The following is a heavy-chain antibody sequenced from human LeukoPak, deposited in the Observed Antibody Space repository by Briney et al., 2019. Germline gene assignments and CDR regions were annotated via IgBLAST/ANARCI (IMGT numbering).Heavy chain of an antibody. CDR2: MNPNSGNT. Sequence: ASVKVSCKASGYTFTSYDINWVRQATGQGLEWMGWMNPNSGNTGYAQKFQGRVTITRNTSISTAYMELSSLRSEDTAVYYCARDRSGGKGFDYWGQGTLVTVSS. J-gene: IGHJ4*02. CDR3: ARDRSGGKGFDY. CDR1: GYTFTSYD. V-gene: IGHV1-8*03. D-gene: IGHD2-15*01.